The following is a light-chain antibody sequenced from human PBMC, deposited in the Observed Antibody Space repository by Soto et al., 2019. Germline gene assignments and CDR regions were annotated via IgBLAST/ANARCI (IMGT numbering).Light chain of an antibody. CDR2: DAS. V-gene: IGKV1-5*01. Sequence: DIQMTQSPSTLSGSVGDRVTITCRASQTISSWLAWYQQKPGKAPKLLIYDASTLESGVPSRFSGSGSETEFTLTISRLQPDDFATYFCHSRAFGQGTLLEI. CDR1: QTISSW. J-gene: IGKJ5*01. CDR3: HSRA.